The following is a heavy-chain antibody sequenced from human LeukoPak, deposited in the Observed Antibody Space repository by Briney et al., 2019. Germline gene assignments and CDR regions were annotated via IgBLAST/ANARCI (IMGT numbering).Heavy chain of an antibody. CDR3: ARLLSPYNFCVTNYYYYMDV. Sequence: PSETLSLTCSVYGGSINRSTYHWAWIRQPPGKGLEWIGNIDYSGSTYYNPSLKSRVTISVDTSKNQFSLRLASVTAADSSVYYCARLLSPYNFCVTNYYYYMDVWGKGTTVTVSS. V-gene: IGHV4-39*01. D-gene: IGHD1-1*01. J-gene: IGHJ6*03. CDR2: IDYSGST. CDR1: GGSINRSTYH.